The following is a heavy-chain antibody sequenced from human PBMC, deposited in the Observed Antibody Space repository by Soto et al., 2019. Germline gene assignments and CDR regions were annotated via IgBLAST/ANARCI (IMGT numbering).Heavy chain of an antibody. CDR1: GGSLSSGNFY. J-gene: IGHJ6*03. Sequence: QVQLQESGPGLVRPSQTLSLTCAVSGGSLSSGNFYWNWIRQHPGKGLEWIGYIYYSGSTYYNPSRNSRATTSVDTSNNQFSLKLGSVTAADTAVYYCAREVPAAMGGVPYYCMDVWGKGTTVTVSS. CDR2: IYYSGST. V-gene: IGHV4-31*11. CDR3: AREVPAAMGGVPYYCMDV. D-gene: IGHD2-2*01.